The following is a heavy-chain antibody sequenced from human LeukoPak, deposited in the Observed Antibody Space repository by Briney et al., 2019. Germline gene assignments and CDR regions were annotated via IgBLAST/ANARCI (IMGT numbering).Heavy chain of an antibody. CDR2: IYHNGGT. D-gene: IGHD1-26*01. J-gene: IGHJ3*02. Sequence: SETLSLTCTVSGGSIRGSYWSWIRQPAGKRLEWIGRIYHNGGTNDNPSLKSRVTMSVDTSNNQFSLRLSSVTAADTAVYYCARGEGGLLAAFDIWGQGTMVTVSS. CDR1: GGSIRGSY. CDR3: ARGEGGLLAAFDI. V-gene: IGHV4-4*07.